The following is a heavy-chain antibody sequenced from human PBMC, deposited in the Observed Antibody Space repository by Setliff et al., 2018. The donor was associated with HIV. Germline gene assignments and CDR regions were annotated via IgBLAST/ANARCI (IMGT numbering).Heavy chain of an antibody. CDR1: GFTFSSYS. D-gene: IGHD1-26*01. Sequence: GGSLRLSCAASGFTFSSYSMNWVRQAPGKGLEWVSSISSSSSYIYYADSVKGRFTISRDNAKNSLYPQMNSLRAEDTAVYYCARDGGSYYYYYYYMDVWGKGTTVTVSS. CDR3: ARDGGSYYYYYYYMDV. J-gene: IGHJ6*03. V-gene: IGHV3-21*01. CDR2: ISSSSSYI.